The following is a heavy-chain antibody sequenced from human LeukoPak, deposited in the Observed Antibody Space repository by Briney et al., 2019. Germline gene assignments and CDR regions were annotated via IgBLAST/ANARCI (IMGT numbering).Heavy chain of an antibody. Sequence: GGSLRLSCAASGLTFNRYDMHWVRQAPGKGLEWVAVISYDGSNKYYAGSVKGRFTISRDNSKNTLYLQMNSLRVEDTAVYFCARGGTEIYYYHYGMDVWGQGTTVTVSS. V-gene: IGHV3-30*03. CDR3: ARGGTEIYYYHYGMDV. J-gene: IGHJ6*02. CDR2: ISYDGSNK. D-gene: IGHD5-12*01. CDR1: GLTFNRYD.